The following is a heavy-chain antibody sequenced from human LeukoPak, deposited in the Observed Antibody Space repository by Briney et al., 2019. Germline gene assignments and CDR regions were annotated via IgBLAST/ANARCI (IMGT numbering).Heavy chain of an antibody. CDR1: GYSFPSYW. J-gene: IGHJ5*02. CDR2: IYPADSDT. D-gene: IGHD3-22*01. Sequence: GESLKISCKGSGYSFPSYWIGWVRQMPGEGLEWMGIIYPADSDTRYSPSFQGQVTISADKSISTAYLQWSSLKASDTAMYYCARQCPPPYQKDYDSSGYDWFDPWGQGTLVTVSS. V-gene: IGHV5-51*01. CDR3: ARQCPPPYQKDYDSSGYDWFDP.